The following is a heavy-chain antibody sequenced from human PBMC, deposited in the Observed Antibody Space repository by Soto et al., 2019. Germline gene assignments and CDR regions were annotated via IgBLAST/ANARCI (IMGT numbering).Heavy chain of an antibody. V-gene: IGHV1-18*04. CDR2: ISAYNGNT. D-gene: IGHD3-22*01. CDR3: ARAYDSSGYPNPYYYYGMDV. J-gene: IGHJ6*02. CDR1: GYTFTSYG. Sequence: ASVKVSCKASGYTFTSYGISWVRQAPGQGLEWMVWISAYNGNTNYAQKLQGRVTMTTDTSTSTAYMELRSLRSDDTAVYYCARAYDSSGYPNPYYYYGMDVWGQGTTVTVSS.